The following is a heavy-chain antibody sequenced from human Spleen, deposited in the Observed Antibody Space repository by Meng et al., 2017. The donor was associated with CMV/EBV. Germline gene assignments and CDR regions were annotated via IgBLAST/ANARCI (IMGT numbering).Heavy chain of an antibody. J-gene: IGHJ4*02. CDR2: IYHGGKT. CDR1: SISNNNW. V-gene: IGHV4-4*02. CDR3: ARVGTYSGTYPTGYFDS. Sequence: SISNNNWWSWVRQPPGKGLEWIGEIYHGGKTNYNPSLTSRLTISVDRYKNQFSLKLSSVTAADTAVYYCARVGTYSGTYPTGYFDSWGQGTLVTVSS. D-gene: IGHD1-26*01.